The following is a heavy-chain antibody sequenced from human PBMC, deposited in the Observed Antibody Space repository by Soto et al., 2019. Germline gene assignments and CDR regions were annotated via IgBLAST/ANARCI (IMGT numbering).Heavy chain of an antibody. CDR3: AKLLAGKFSDN. J-gene: IGHJ4*02. CDR2: ISSGGGNT. Sequence: EVQLLESGGGLVQPGGSLRLSCAASGFTFSNNSMTWVRQAPGKGLEWVSAISSGGGNTYYADSVRGRSTISRDNSKNTLYLQMNSLRAEDTAVYYCAKLLAGKFSDNWGQGSLVTVSS. CDR1: GFTFSNNS. V-gene: IGHV3-23*01.